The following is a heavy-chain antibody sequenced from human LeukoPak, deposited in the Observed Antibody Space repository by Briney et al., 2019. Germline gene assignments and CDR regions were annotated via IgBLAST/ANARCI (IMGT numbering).Heavy chain of an antibody. CDR1: GGSVTSSSYY. D-gene: IGHD3-9*01. CDR2: IYYSGGT. V-gene: IGHV4-39*07. J-gene: IGHJ4*02. CDR3: AREHKSYYDILTGSNFDY. Sequence: SETLSLTCSVSGGSVTSSSYYWGWIRQPPGKGLEWIGSIYYSGGTYYSPSLKSRVTISVDTSKNQFSLKLSSVAAADTAVYYCAREHKSYYDILTGSNFDYWGQGTLVTVSS.